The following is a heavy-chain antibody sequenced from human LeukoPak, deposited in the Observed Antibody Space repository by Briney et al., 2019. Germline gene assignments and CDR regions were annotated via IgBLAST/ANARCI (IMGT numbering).Heavy chain of an antibody. CDR1: GFTFSSYA. J-gene: IGHJ4*02. CDR3: AKDNRRAHYFGY. CDR2: ISGSGGST. Sequence: GGSLRLSCAASGFTFSSYAMSWVRQAPGKGLEWVSAISGSGGSTYYADSVRGRFTISRGNSKNTLYLQMNSLRAEDTAVYYCAKDNRRAHYFGYWGQGTLVTVSS. V-gene: IGHV3-23*01.